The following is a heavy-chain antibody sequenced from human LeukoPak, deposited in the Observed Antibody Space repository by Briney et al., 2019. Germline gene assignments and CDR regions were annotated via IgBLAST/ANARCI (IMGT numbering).Heavy chain of an antibody. D-gene: IGHD1-7*01. CDR3: ARDSLTGTTRGFDY. CDR2: TYYRSKWYN. J-gene: IGHJ4*02. V-gene: IGHV6-1*01. CDR1: GDSVSSNSAA. Sequence: SQTPSLTCAISGDSVSSNSAAWNWIRQSPSRGLEWLGRTYYRSKWYNDNAVSVKSRIIINPDTSKNQFSLQLNSVTPEDTAVYYCARDSLTGTTRGFDYWGQGTLVTVSS.